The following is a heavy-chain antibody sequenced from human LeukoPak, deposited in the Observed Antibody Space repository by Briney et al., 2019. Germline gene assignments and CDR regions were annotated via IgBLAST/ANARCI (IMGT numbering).Heavy chain of an antibody. Sequence: GGSLRLSCAASGFTFSSFSMTWVRQAPGKGLEWISYIHSTSSPIYYADSVKGRFTVSMDNAKNSLYLQMNSLTAEDTAVYYCGRGGSTGSWFNYWGQGTLVTVSS. J-gene: IGHJ4*02. CDR1: GFTFSSFS. CDR3: GRGGSTGSWFNY. CDR2: IHSTSSPI. D-gene: IGHD6-13*01. V-gene: IGHV3-48*01.